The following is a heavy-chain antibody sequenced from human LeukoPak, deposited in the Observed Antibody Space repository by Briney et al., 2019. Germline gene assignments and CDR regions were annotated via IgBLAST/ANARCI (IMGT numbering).Heavy chain of an antibody. CDR2: IKQDESEK. CDR1: GFTLSTFW. V-gene: IGHV3-7*03. D-gene: IGHD6-19*01. Sequence: GGSLRLSCAASGFTLSTFWMSWVRQSPGKGLEWVANIKQDESEKYYVDSVKGRFTISRDNAKNSLYLQMNSLRAEDTAVYYCARAYSSGWYWFDYWGQGTLVTVSS. CDR3: ARAYSSGWYWFDY. J-gene: IGHJ4*02.